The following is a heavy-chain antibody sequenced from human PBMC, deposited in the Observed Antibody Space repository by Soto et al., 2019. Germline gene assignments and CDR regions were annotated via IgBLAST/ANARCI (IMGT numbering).Heavy chain of an antibody. V-gene: IGHV1-18*04. D-gene: IGHD3-9*01. J-gene: IGHJ6*02. CDR1: GYTFTSYG. CDR3: ARERLYYDILTGYYTWGDYYYGMDV. CDR2: ISAYNGNT. Sequence: ASVKVSCKASGYTFTSYGISWVRQAPGQGLEWMGWISAYNGNTNYAQKLQGRVTITTDTSTSTAYMELRSLRSDDTAVYYCARERLYYDILTGYYTWGDYYYGMDVWGQGTTVTVSS.